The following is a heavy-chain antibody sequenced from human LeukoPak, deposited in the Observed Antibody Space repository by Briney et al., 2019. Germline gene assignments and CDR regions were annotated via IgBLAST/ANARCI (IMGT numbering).Heavy chain of an antibody. Sequence: ASVKVSCKASGYTFTSYYMHWVRQAPGQGLEWMGVINPSGGSTSYAQKFQGRVTMTRDTSTSTVYMELSSLRSEDTAVYYCARGAGYCSGGSCYYNWFDPWGQGTLVTVSS. CDR3: ARGAGYCSGGSCYYNWFDP. CDR2: INPSGGST. J-gene: IGHJ5*02. V-gene: IGHV1-46*01. CDR1: GYTFTSYY. D-gene: IGHD2-15*01.